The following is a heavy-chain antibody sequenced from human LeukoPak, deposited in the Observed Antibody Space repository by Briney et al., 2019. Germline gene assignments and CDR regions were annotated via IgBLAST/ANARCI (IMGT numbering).Heavy chain of an antibody. CDR3: ARAPPYIAAAGPNWFDP. V-gene: IGHV3-21*01. CDR1: GFTFSSYS. Sequence: NPGGSLRLSCAASGFTFSSYSMNWVRQAPGKGLEWVSSISSSSSYIYYADSVKGRFTISRDNAKNSLYLQMNSLRAEDTAVYYCARAPPYIAAAGPNWFDPWGQGTLVTVSS. CDR2: ISSSSSYI. D-gene: IGHD6-13*01. J-gene: IGHJ5*02.